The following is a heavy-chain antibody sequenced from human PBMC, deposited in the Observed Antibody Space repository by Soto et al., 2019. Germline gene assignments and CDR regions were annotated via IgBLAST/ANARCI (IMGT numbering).Heavy chain of an antibody. CDR3: AREKDDDFSALDV. D-gene: IGHD3-16*01. V-gene: IGHV4-4*07. CDR1: GASIGGHY. CDR2: LYSTGTT. Sequence: SLTCTVCGASIGGHYWTWIGQSAGKGLEWIGRLYSTGTTDYNPSLGSRVSMSVETSKNQFSLNLRSVTAADTAVYYCAREKDDDFSALDVWGQGTTVTVSS. J-gene: IGHJ6*02.